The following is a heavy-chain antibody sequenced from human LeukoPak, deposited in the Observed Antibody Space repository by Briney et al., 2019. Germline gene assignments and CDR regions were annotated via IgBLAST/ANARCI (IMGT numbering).Heavy chain of an antibody. V-gene: IGHV4-59*01. CDR1: GGSISSYY. CDR3: AREAYYYDSSGYPPRGYYFDY. CDR2: IYYSGST. Sequence: SEALSLTCTVSGGSISSYYWSWIRQPPGKGLEWIGYIYYSGSTNYNPSLKSRVTISVDTSKNQFSLKLSSVTAADTAVYYCAREAYYYDSSGYPPRGYYFDYWGQGTLVTVSS. J-gene: IGHJ4*02. D-gene: IGHD3-22*01.